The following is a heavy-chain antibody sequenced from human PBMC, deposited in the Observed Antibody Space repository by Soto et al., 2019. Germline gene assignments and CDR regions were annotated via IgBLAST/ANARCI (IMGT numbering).Heavy chain of an antibody. V-gene: IGHV1-69*13. CDR3: AGPVHTKYYYYYGMDV. J-gene: IGHJ6*02. CDR2: IIPIFGTA. CDR1: GGTFSSYA. Sequence: GASVKVSCKASGGTFSSYAISWVRQAPGQGLEWMGGIIPIFGTANYAQKFQGRVTITADESTSTAYMELSSLRSEDTAVYYCAGPVHTKYYYYYGMDVWGQGTTVTVSS. D-gene: IGHD4-17*01.